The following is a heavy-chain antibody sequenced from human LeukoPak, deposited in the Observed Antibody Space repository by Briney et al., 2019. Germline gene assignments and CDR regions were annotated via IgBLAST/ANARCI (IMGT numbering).Heavy chain of an antibody. CDR1: GGSISSYF. D-gene: IGHD6-13*01. Sequence: SETLSLTCTVSGGSISSYFWSWIRQPPGKGLEWIGYVYYSGCTNYNPSLKSRVTISVDTSKNQFFLRLSSVSAADTAVYYCARHRGSSSCFDYWGQGTLVTVSS. J-gene: IGHJ4*02. CDR3: ARHRGSSSCFDY. V-gene: IGHV4-59*08. CDR2: VYYSGCT.